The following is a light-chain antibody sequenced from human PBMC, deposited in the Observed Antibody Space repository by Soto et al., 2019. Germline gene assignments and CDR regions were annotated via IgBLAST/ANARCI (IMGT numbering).Light chain of an antibody. J-gene: IGLJ1*01. V-gene: IGLV2-14*01. CDR1: SSDIGGYNF. CDR2: DVG. CDR3: NSYRTVSTYV. Sequence: QSALTQPASVSGSPGQSITIACTGTSSDIGGYNFVSWYQQHPGKAPKLLIYDVGSRPSGVSNRFSGSKSGNTASLTISGLQAEDEARYYCNSYRTVSTYVFGTGTKVTVL.